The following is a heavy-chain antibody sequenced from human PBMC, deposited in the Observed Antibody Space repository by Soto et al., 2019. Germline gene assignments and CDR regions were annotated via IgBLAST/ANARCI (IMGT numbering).Heavy chain of an antibody. V-gene: IGHV4-34*01. CDR3: ARFKDIVVVPAASMGNAFDI. CDR1: GGSFSGYY. Sequence: SETLSLTCAVYGGSFSGYYWSWIRQPPGKGLEWIGEINHSGSTNYNPSLKSRVTISVDTSKNQFSLKLSSVTAADTAVYYCARFKDIVVVPAASMGNAFDIWGQGTMVTVSS. J-gene: IGHJ3*02. CDR2: INHSGST. D-gene: IGHD2-2*01.